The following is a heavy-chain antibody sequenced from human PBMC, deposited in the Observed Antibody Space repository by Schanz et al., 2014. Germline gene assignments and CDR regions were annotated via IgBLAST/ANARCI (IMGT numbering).Heavy chain of an antibody. CDR3: ARVKYCTITRCYRTETEGIYYMDV. Sequence: EAQLLDSGGGLAQPGGSLRLSCAASGFTFNIYAMSWVRQAPGKGLEWVAGISGSGGSTYYADSVKGRFTISRDNSKNTLYLQMKSLRAEDTAVYYCARVKYCTITRCYRTETEGIYYMDVWGKGTTVTVSS. J-gene: IGHJ6*03. D-gene: IGHD2-2*01. CDR1: GFTFNIYA. V-gene: IGHV3-23*01. CDR2: ISGSGGST.